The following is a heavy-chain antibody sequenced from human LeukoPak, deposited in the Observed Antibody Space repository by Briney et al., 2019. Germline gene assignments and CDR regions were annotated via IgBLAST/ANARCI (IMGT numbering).Heavy chain of an antibody. Sequence: PSETLSLTCTVSGGSISSFYWSWIRQPPGKGLEWIGYISDSGSTNYNPSLKSRVTISVDTSKNKFSLKLGSVTAADTAVYYCARVIMSSLYYYYMDVWGKGTTVTVSS. V-gene: IGHV4-59*01. CDR3: ARVIMSSLYYYYMDV. CDR1: GGSISSFY. CDR2: ISDSGST. D-gene: IGHD3-3*01. J-gene: IGHJ6*03.